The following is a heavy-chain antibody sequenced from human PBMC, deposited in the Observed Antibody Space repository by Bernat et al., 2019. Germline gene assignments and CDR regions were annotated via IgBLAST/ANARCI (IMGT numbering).Heavy chain of an antibody. CDR2: ISSSSYI. Sequence: EVQLVESGGGLVKPGGSLRLSCAASGFTFSSYSMNWVRQAPGKGLEWVSSISSSSYIYYADSVKGRFTISRDNAKNSLYLQMNSLRAKDTAVYYCARDLLGYYDSSGYHYYYYGMDVWGQGTTVTVSS. J-gene: IGHJ6*02. D-gene: IGHD3-22*01. V-gene: IGHV3-21*01. CDR3: ARDLLGYYDSSGYHYYYYGMDV. CDR1: GFTFSSYS.